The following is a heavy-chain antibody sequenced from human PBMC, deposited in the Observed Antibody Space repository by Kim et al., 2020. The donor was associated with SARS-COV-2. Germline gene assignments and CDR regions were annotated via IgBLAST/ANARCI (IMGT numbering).Heavy chain of an antibody. Sequence: SLKCRFTIARDNSKNTLYLQMNSRRAEDTAVYYCATSMVRGSENALDSWGQGTMVTVSS. CDR3: ATSMVRGSENALDS. V-gene: IGHV3-23*01. J-gene: IGHJ3*02. D-gene: IGHD3-10*01.